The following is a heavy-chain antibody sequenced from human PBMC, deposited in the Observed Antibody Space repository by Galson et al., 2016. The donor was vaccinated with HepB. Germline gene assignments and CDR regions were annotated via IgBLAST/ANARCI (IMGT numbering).Heavy chain of an antibody. CDR2: IWYDGSNK. CDR3: AKGFRSGTTAHGMDV. CDR1: GFTFSSYG. V-gene: IGHV3-33*06. Sequence: SLRLSCAASGFTFSSYGMHWVRQAPGKGLEWVALIWYDGSNKYYADSVKGRFTISRDNSKNTLYLQMNSLRAEDTAVYYCAKGFRSGTTAHGMDVWGQGTTVTVS. D-gene: IGHD1-7*01. J-gene: IGHJ6*02.